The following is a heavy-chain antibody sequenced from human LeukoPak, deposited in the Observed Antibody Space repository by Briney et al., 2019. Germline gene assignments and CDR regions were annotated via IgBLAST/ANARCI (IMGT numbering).Heavy chain of an antibody. Sequence: SETLSLTCTVSGYSISSSYYWSWIRQPAGKGLEWIGRIYTSGSTNYNPSLKSRVTMSVDTSKNQFSLKLSSVTAADTAVYYCAREVRDFWSGSHYYYYMDVWGKGTTVTVSS. CDR3: AREVRDFWSGSHYYYYMDV. CDR1: GYSISSSYY. D-gene: IGHD3-3*01. V-gene: IGHV4-4*07. J-gene: IGHJ6*03. CDR2: IYTSGST.